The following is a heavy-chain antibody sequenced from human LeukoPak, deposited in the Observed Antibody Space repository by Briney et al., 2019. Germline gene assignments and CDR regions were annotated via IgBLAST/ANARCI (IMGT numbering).Heavy chain of an antibody. CDR2: IIPIFGTA. D-gene: IGHD2-2*01. Sequence: VKVSCKASGYTFTSYGISWVRQAPGQGLEWMGGIIPIFGTANYAQKFQGRVTITADESTSTAYMELSSLRSEDTAVYYCAREGCSSTSCYLSWFDPWGQGTLVTVSS. CDR1: GYTFTSYG. V-gene: IGHV1-69*13. CDR3: AREGCSSTSCYLSWFDP. J-gene: IGHJ5*02.